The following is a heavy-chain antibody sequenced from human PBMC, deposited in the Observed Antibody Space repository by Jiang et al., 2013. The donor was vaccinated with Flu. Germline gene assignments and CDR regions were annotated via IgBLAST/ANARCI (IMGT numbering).Heavy chain of an antibody. J-gene: IGHJ4*02. CDR1: GGTFSHYA. D-gene: IGHD5-12*01. CDR3: ARDGRGYSGYDTPNYFDY. Sequence: SGAEVKKPGSSVKVSCKASGGTFSHYAISWVRQAPGQGLEWMGGIIPIFGTANYAQKFQGRVTITADESTSTAYMELSSLRSEDTAVYYCARDGRGYSGYDTPNYFDYWGQGTLVTVSS. CDR2: IIPIFGTA. V-gene: IGHV1-69*01.